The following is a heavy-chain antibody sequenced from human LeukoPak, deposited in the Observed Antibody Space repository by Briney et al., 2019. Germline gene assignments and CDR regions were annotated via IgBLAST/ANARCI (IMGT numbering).Heavy chain of an antibody. CDR2: IYQSGNT. Sequence: SETLSLTCTVSGGSISSSNYYWGWIRQPPGKGLEWIGSIYQSGNTYYNPSLKSRVTIFVDTAKNQFSLRLNSVTAADTAVYYCARQIGAPGFDYWGQGTLVTVSS. J-gene: IGHJ4*02. D-gene: IGHD3-10*01. V-gene: IGHV4-39*01. CDR1: GGSISSSNYY. CDR3: ARQIGAPGFDY.